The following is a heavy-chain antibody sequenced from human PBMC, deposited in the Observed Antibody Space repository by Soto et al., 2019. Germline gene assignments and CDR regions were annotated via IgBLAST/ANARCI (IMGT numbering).Heavy chain of an antibody. CDR2: ISNSFSDGNT. V-gene: IGHV3-23*01. CDR1: GFTFSNYA. J-gene: IGHJ4*02. Sequence: LRLSCAASGFTFSNYAMNWVRQAPGKGLEWVSAISNSFSDGNTHYADSVKGRFTISRDNDKNTVFLEMNSLRAEDTALYYCSKVFSPEGGNYFDHWGQGTLVTVSS. CDR3: SKVFSPEGGNYFDH.